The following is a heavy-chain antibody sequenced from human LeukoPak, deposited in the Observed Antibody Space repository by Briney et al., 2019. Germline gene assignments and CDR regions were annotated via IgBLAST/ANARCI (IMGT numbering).Heavy chain of an antibody. CDR3: ARGGYCSGGSCYLTWFDP. D-gene: IGHD2-15*01. J-gene: IGHJ5*02. V-gene: IGHV4-31*03. CDR2: IYYSGST. Sequence: PSQTLSLTCTVSGGSISSGGYYWSWIRQHPGKGLEWIGYIYYSGSTYYNPSLKGRLTISVDTSKNQFSLKLSSVTAADTAVYYCARGGYCSGGSCYLTWFDPWGQGTLVTVSS. CDR1: GGSISSGGYY.